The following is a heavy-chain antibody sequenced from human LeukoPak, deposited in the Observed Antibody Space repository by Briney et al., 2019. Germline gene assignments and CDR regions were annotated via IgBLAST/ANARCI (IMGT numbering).Heavy chain of an antibody. V-gene: IGHV3-7*01. CDR3: ARAYCRSTNCCYPS. Sequence: GGSLRLSCAASGFTFSSYWMTWVRQAPGKGQEWVANIKQDGSEKYYVDSVRGRFTISRDNTQNSLSLQMNILRPQDTAVYYCARAYCRSTNCCYPSWGQGTLVTVSS. CDR2: IKQDGSEK. J-gene: IGHJ5*02. CDR1: GFTFSSYW. D-gene: IGHD2-2*01.